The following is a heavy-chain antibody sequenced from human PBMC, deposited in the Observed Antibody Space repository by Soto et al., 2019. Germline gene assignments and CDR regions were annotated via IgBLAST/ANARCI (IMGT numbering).Heavy chain of an antibody. CDR2: FDPEDGET. D-gene: IGHD1-26*01. Sequence: VASVEVSCKVSGYTLTELSMHWVLQAPGKGLEWMGGFDPEDGETIYAQKFQGRVTMTEDTSTDTAYMELSSLRSEDTAVYYCATLLNSGSTQHCWGQGTLVTVSS. J-gene: IGHJ4*02. V-gene: IGHV1-24*01. CDR1: GYTLTELS. CDR3: ATLLNSGSTQHC.